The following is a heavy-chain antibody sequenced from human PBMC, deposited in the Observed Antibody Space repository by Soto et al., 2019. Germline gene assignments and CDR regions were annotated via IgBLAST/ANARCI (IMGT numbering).Heavy chain of an antibody. CDR1: GYTFTGYY. CDR3: AICNPRLRAYAIDI. J-gene: IGHJ3*02. V-gene: IGHV1-2*04. CDR2: INPNSGGT. Sequence: ASVKVSCKASGYTFTGYYMHWVRQAPGQGLEWMGWINPNSGGTNYAQKFQGWVTMTRDTSISTAYMELSRLRSDDTAVYYCAICNPRLRAYAIDIWGQGSLVTVSS. D-gene: IGHD5-12*01.